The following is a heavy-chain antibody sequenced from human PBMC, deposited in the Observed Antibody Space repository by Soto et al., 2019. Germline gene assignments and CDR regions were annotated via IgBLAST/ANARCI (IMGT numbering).Heavy chain of an antibody. CDR3: SRELRGYSYFAYYGMDV. V-gene: IGHV3-33*01. Sequence: PGGSLRLSCAASGFTFSSYGMHWVRQAPGKGLEWVAVIWYDGSNKYYADSVKGRFTISRDNSKNTLYLQMNSLRAEDTSVYYCSRELRGYSYFAYYGMDVWGQGTTVTVS. J-gene: IGHJ6*02. D-gene: IGHD5-18*01. CDR1: GFTFSSYG. CDR2: IWYDGSNK.